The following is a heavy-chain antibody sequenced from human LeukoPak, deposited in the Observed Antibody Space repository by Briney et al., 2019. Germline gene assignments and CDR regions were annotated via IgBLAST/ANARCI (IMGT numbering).Heavy chain of an antibody. Sequence: GGSLRLSCAASGFTFSPYSVNWVRQAPGKGLDWVSYISSGSTTIYYADSVKGRFTISRENAKNSLYLQMNSLRAEDTAVYYCARESGDTSGYTLDYWGQGTLVTVSS. CDR2: ISSGSTTI. CDR1: GFTFSPYS. V-gene: IGHV3-48*01. D-gene: IGHD3-22*01. CDR3: ARESGDTSGYTLDY. J-gene: IGHJ4*02.